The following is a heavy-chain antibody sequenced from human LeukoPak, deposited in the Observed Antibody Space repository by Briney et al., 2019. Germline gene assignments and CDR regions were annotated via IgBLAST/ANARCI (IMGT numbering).Heavy chain of an antibody. CDR3: AKQGRDWLRDYYYYMDV. V-gene: IGHV3-23*01. D-gene: IGHD3-9*01. CDR1: GFTFSSYG. CDR2: ISGSGGSI. Sequence: GGSLRLSCAASGFTFSSYGMTWVRQAPGKGLEWVSGISGSGGSIYYADSVKGRFTISRDNSKNTLYLQMNSLRAEDTAVYYCAKQGRDWLRDYYYYMDVWGKGTTVTISS. J-gene: IGHJ6*03.